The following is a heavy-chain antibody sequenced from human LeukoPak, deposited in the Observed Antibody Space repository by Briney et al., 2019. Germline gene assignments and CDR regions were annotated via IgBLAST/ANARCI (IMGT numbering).Heavy chain of an antibody. CDR2: IYPGDSDT. CDR3: ARGWPHRRQYYFDY. CDR1: GYSFTSYW. D-gene: IGHD1-1*01. J-gene: IGHJ4*02. Sequence: GASLQISCKGSGYSFTSYWIGWVRQMPGKGLEWMGIIYPGDSDTRYSPSFQGQVTISAGKSISTSYLQWSSLKASDTAMYYCARGWPHRRQYYFDYWGQGTLVTVSS. V-gene: IGHV5-51*01.